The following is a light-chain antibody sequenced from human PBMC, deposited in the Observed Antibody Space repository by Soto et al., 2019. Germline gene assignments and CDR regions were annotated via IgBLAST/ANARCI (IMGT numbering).Light chain of an antibody. CDR3: SSYTSSSTRV. CDR1: SSDVGGYNY. V-gene: IGLV2-14*01. Sequence: QSALTQPASVSGSPGQSITISCTGTSSDVGGYNYVSLYQQHPGKAPKLMIYDVSNRPSGVSNRFSGSKSGNTASLTISGLQAEDEADYYCSSYTSSSTRVVGGGTKLTVL. J-gene: IGLJ2*01. CDR2: DVS.